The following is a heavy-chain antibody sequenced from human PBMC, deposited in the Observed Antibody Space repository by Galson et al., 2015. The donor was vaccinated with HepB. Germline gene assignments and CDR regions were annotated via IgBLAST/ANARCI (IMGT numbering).Heavy chain of an antibody. Sequence: SLRLSCAASGFTFSSYAMSWVRQAPGKGLEWVSATSGSGGSTYYADSVKGRFTISRDNSKNTLYLQMNSLRAEDTAVYYCAKDTMVSYYDSSGQPRYFQHWGQGTLVTVSS. V-gene: IGHV3-23*01. J-gene: IGHJ1*01. D-gene: IGHD3-22*01. CDR1: GFTFSSYA. CDR2: TSGSGGST. CDR3: AKDTMVSYYDSSGQPRYFQH.